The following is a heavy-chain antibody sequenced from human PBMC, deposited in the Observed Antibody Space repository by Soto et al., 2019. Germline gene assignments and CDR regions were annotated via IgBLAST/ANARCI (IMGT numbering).Heavy chain of an antibody. CDR3: ARDGSPPAPTYYDFWSGGNDY. J-gene: IGHJ4*02. CDR1: GFTFSSYW. CDR2: IKQDGSEK. Sequence: GGSLRLSCAASGFTFSSYWMSWVRQAPGKGLEWVANIKQDGSEKYYVDSVKGRFTISRDNAKNSLYLQMNSLRAEDTAVYYCARDGSPPAPTYYDFWSGGNDYWGQGTLVTVSS. D-gene: IGHD3-3*01. V-gene: IGHV3-7*01.